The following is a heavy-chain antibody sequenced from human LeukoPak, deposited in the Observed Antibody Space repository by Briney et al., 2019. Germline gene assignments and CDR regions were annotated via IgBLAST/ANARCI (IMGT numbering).Heavy chain of an antibody. CDR3: ARARPRGYCSSTSCYRSSWFDP. Sequence: SETLSLTCAVYGGSVSGYYWSWIRQPPGKGLEWIGEINHSGSTNYNPSLKSRVTISVDTSKNQFSLKLSSVTAADTAVYYCARARPRGYCSSTSCYRSSWFDPWGQGTLVTVSS. V-gene: IGHV4-34*01. CDR1: GGSVSGYY. D-gene: IGHD2-2*02. CDR2: INHSGST. J-gene: IGHJ5*02.